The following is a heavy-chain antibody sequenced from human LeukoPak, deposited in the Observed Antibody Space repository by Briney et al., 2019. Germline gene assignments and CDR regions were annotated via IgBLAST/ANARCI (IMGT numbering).Heavy chain of an antibody. CDR3: VRSGIAVAGYFDY. CDR2: IRYDGSNK. Sequence: GGSLRLSCAASGFTFSSYAMHWVRQAPGKGLEWVAFIRYDGSNKYYADSVKGRFTISRDNSKNTLYLQMNSLRAEDTAVYYCVRSGIAVAGYFDYWGQGTLVTVSS. CDR1: GFTFSSYA. D-gene: IGHD6-19*01. J-gene: IGHJ4*02. V-gene: IGHV3-30*02.